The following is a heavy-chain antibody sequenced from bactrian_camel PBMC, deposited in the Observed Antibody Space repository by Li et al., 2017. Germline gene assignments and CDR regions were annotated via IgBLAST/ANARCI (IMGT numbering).Heavy chain of an antibody. Sequence: VQLVESGGGSVQPGGSLRLSCVASGYTKCQYDTTWYRQAPGKAREFVSEIASDGNTSYAASVKGRFTISQDRTKNTVYLQMNNLEPEDTGMYYCQTNAISPTPGYYVLGERGYFWGQGTQVTVS. CDR1: GYTKCQYD. D-gene: IGHD1*01. CDR2: IASDGNT. CDR3: QTNAISPTPGYYVLGERGYF. V-gene: IGHV3S53*01. J-gene: IGHJ4*01.